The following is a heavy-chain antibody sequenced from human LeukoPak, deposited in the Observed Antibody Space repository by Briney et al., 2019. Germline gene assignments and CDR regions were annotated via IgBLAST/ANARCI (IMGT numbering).Heavy chain of an antibody. CDR1: GGSISSYY. CDR2: IYYSGST. J-gene: IGHJ6*02. CDR3: ARRLSLVPSYYYYGMDV. Sequence: SETLSLTCTVSGGSISSYYWGWIRQPPGKGLEWIGSIYYSGSTYYNPSLKSRVTISVDTSKNQFSLKLSSVTAADTAVYYCARRLSLVPSYYYYGMDVWGQGTTVTVSS. V-gene: IGHV4-39*07. D-gene: IGHD6-13*01.